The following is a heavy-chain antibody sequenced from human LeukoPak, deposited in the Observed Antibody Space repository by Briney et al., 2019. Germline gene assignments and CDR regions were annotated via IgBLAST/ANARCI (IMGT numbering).Heavy chain of an antibody. D-gene: IGHD3-22*01. Sequence: GESLKISCQASGYIFSNYWIGWVRQMPGKGLEWMAIIYPGDSETKYSPSFQGQVTISADKSISTAYLQWSSLKASDTAMYYCARLYDSSGYPLDYWGQGTLVTVSS. CDR2: IYPGDSET. J-gene: IGHJ4*02. CDR3: ARLYDSSGYPLDY. CDR1: GYIFSNYW. V-gene: IGHV5-51*01.